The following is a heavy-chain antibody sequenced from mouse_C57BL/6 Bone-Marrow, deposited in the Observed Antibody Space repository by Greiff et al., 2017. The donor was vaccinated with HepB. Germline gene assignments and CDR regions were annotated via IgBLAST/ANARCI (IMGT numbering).Heavy chain of an antibody. Sequence: EVKLMESGPGLVKPSQSLSLTCSVTGYSITSGYYWNWIRQFPGNKLEWMGYISYDGSNNYNPSLKNRISITRDTSKNQFFLKLNSVTTEDTATYYCARDRYPWGQGTLVTVSA. D-gene: IGHD1-1*01. CDR1: GYSITSGYY. CDR3: ARDRYP. V-gene: IGHV3-6*01. CDR2: ISYDGSN. J-gene: IGHJ3*01.